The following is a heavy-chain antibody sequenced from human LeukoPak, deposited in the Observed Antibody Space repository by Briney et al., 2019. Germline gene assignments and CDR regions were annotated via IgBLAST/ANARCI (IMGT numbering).Heavy chain of an antibody. CDR1: GFTFNTHY. CDR3: ARTVYDILSGFDY. D-gene: IGHD3-9*01. CDR2: FNLHGRP. J-gene: IGHJ4*02. V-gene: IGHV1-46*02. Sequence: ASVKVSCKASGFTFNTHYIHWVRQAPGQGLEWMGMFNLHGRPRHSQKFQGRVTMTRDTSTTTVTMELSSLRSEDTAVYYCARTVYDILSGFDYWGQGTLVTVSS.